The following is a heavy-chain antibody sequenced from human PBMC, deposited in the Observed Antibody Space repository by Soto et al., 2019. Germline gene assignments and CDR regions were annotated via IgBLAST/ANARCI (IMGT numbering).Heavy chain of an antibody. D-gene: IGHD5-12*01. V-gene: IGHV4-30-4*01. J-gene: IGHJ4*02. CDR3: AGDATDRSLDIVATTMDY. Sequence: PSETLSLTCTVSGGSIRSGDYYWSWIRQPPGKGVEWMWYIYYSVTTYHNPSLSNRVTISVDTSKHQSPLMRSSVTAAHTAVYYCAGDATDRSLDIVATTMDYWGEGNLVTVSS. CDR2: IYYSVTT. CDR1: GGSIRSGDYY.